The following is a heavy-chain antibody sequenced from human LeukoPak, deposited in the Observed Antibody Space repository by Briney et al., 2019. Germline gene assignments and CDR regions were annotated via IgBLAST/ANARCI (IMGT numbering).Heavy chain of an antibody. CDR2: ITDTGNI. J-gene: IGHJ4*02. V-gene: IGHV3-23*01. Sequence: GGSLRLSCEASGFSFSLHAMNWVRQAPGKGLEWVSAITDTGNIYYADSVKGRFTISRDNSKNTLYLQMNSLRAEDTAVYYCASQWELHKFDYWGQGTLVTVSS. CDR1: GFSFSLHA. CDR3: ASQWELHKFDY. D-gene: IGHD1-26*01.